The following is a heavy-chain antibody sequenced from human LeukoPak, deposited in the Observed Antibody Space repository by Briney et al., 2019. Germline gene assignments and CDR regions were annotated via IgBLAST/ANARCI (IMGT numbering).Heavy chain of an antibody. CDR1: GFTFSSYS. CDR2: ISSSSSYI. CDR3: ARGGFGVVINQLDY. J-gene: IGHJ4*02. V-gene: IGHV3-21*01. Sequence: PGGSLRFSCAASGFTFSSYSMNWVRQAPGKGLEWVSSISSSSSYIYYADSVRGRFIISRDNAKNSLYLQMNSLRAEDTAVYYCARGGFGVVINQLDYWGQGTLVTVSS. D-gene: IGHD3-3*01.